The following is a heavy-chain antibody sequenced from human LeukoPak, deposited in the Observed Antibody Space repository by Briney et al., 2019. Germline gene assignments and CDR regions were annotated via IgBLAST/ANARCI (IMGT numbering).Heavy chain of an antibody. CDR2: IYPGDSDT. CDR3: ARGFLGYCSSTSCSTYDAFDI. Sequence: GESLKISCKGSGYSFTSYWIGWVRQMPGKGLEWMGIIYPGDSDTRYSPSLQGQVTISADKSISTAYLQWSSLKASDTAMYYCARGFLGYCSSTSCSTYDAFDIWGQGTMVTVSS. D-gene: IGHD2-2*01. J-gene: IGHJ3*02. V-gene: IGHV5-51*01. CDR1: GYSFTSYW.